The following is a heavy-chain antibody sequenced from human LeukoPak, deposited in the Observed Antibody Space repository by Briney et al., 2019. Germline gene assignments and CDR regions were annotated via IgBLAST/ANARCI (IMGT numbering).Heavy chain of an antibody. V-gene: IGHV3-74*01. J-gene: IGHJ1*01. D-gene: IGHD3-22*01. CDR2: IKSDGST. CDR1: GFTFSSYW. Sequence: GGSLRLSCAASGFTFSSYWMHWVRQAPGKGLVWVSRIKSDGSTRYADSVKGRFTISRDNAKNTVSLQMNSLRAEDTGVYYCARAPSEIGGYYPEYFRHWGQGTLVTLSP. CDR3: ARAPSEIGGYYPEYFRH.